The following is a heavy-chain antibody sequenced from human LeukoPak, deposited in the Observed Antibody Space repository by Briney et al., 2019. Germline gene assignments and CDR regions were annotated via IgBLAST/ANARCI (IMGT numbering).Heavy chain of an antibody. V-gene: IGHV3-23*01. Sequence: GRSLRLSCAASGFTFSSYAMSWVRQAPGKGLEWVSAISGSGGSTYYADSVKGRFTFSRDNSKNTLYLQMNSLRAEDTAVYYCASGVGANAPINYWGRGTLVTVSS. D-gene: IGHD1-26*01. CDR1: GFTFSSYA. CDR2: ISGSGGST. CDR3: ASGVGANAPINY. J-gene: IGHJ4*02.